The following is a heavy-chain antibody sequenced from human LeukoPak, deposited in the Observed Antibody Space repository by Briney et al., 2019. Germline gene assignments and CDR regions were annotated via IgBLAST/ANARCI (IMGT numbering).Heavy chain of an antibody. J-gene: IGHJ4*02. CDR2: ISSSGNTT. CDR1: GFTFSDNY. Sequence: TGGSLRLSCAASGFTFSDNYMSWIRQAPGKGLEWVSYISSSGNTTYNADSVKGRFSITRDNAKNSLYLQMNSLRAEDTVVYYCARDGGSAWFLDYWGQGTLVTVSS. D-gene: IGHD6-19*01. V-gene: IGHV3-11*04. CDR3: ARDGGSAWFLDY.